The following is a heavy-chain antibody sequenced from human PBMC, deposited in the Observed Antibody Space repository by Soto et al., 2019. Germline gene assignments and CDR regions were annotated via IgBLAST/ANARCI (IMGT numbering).Heavy chain of an antibody. CDR3: ALAPAAHILH. V-gene: IGHV4-34*01. Sequence: LSLTCAVYGGSLSAYYWSWIRQPPGKGLEWIGEINPSGTTNYNPSLKSRVTISVDTSKNQFSLKLSSVTAADTAVYHCALAPAAHILHWGQGTLVTVSS. CDR1: GGSLSAYY. D-gene: IGHD2-2*01. J-gene: IGHJ1*01. CDR2: INPSGTT.